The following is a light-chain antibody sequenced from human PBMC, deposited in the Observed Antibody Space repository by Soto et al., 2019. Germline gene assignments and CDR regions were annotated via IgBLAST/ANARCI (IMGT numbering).Light chain of an antibody. Sequence: EIVLTQSPGTLSLSPGGRATLSCRASQTVSSAYLAWYQQKPGQAPRLLLYGASSRATGIPDRFSGSGSGTEFIRTISRLEPEDFAVYYCQQYGSSPYTFGQGTKLEIK. CDR2: GAS. CDR1: QTVSSAY. CDR3: QQYGSSPYT. V-gene: IGKV3-20*01. J-gene: IGKJ2*01.